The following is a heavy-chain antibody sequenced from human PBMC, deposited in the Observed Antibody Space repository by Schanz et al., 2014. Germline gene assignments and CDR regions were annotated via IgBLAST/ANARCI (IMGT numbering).Heavy chain of an antibody. CDR2: IKHDGSVK. CDR3: VSQTGSPNY. D-gene: IGHD6-13*01. Sequence: EVQLVESGGGWVQPGGSLRLSCAASGFTFSDYSMNWVRQAPGKGPEWVANIKHDGSVKDYVDSVEGRFTISRDNAKRSLFLQMNSLRVEDTAVYFCVSQTGSPNYWGQGTLVTVSS. V-gene: IGHV3-7*02. CDR1: GFTFSDYS. J-gene: IGHJ4*02.